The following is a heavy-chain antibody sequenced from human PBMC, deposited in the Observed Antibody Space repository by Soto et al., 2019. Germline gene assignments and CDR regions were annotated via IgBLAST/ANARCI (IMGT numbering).Heavy chain of an antibody. CDR1: GFTFSSYW. Sequence: EVQLVESGGGLVQPGGSLRLSCAASGFTFSSYWMHWVRQAPGKGLVWVSRINSDGSSTSYADSVKGRFTISRDNAKNTLYLQMNSRRAEDTAVYYCALRASYYDSSGYFDYWGQGTLFTVTS. J-gene: IGHJ4*02. CDR3: ALRASYYDSSGYFDY. D-gene: IGHD3-22*01. V-gene: IGHV3-74*01. CDR2: INSDGSST.